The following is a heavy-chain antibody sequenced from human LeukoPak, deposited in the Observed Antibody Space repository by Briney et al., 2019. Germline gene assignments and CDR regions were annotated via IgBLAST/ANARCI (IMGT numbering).Heavy chain of an antibody. CDR2: ISHDVSDT. V-gene: IGHV3-30*04. CDR1: RFTFTISA. D-gene: IGHD2-2*01. Sequence: GGSLRLSCAASRFTFTISAMHWVRQSPGKGLDWVAIISHDVSDTDYTDSVKGRFTIARDNSQNTLFLQMNSLRTEDTTEYYCVTAPECSGTNCYRHFAYWGPGTLVTVSS. J-gene: IGHJ4*02. CDR3: VTAPECSGTNCYRHFAY.